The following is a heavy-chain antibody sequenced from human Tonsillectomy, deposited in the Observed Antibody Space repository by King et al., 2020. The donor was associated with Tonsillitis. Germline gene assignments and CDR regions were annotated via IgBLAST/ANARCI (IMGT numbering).Heavy chain of an antibody. J-gene: IGHJ4*02. D-gene: IGHD3-10*01. CDR3: ARDRYREFYDYGSGTTADY. Sequence: VQLVQSGAEVKKPGASVKVSCTASGYTFTSYGITWVRQAPGQGLDWMGWISAYNGDTNYAQNLQGRVTMTTDTSTSTAYMELRSLRSDETAVYYCARDRYREFYDYGSGTTADYWGQGTLVTVSS. V-gene: IGHV1-18*01. CDR1: GYTFTSYG. CDR2: ISAYNGDT.